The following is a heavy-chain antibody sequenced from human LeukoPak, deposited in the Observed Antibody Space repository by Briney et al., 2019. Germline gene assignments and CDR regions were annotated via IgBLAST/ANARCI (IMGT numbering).Heavy chain of an antibody. Sequence: PSETLSLTCTVSGGSIGSYYWSWIRQPPGKGLEWIGSIYHSGSTYYNPSLKSRVTISVDTSKNQFSLKLSSVTAADTAVYYCARGVARSSKFHFSYYFDYWGQGTLVTVSS. V-gene: IGHV4-39*07. CDR3: ARGVARSSKFHFSYYFDY. D-gene: IGHD6-6*01. CDR2: IYHSGST. J-gene: IGHJ4*02. CDR1: GGSIGSYY.